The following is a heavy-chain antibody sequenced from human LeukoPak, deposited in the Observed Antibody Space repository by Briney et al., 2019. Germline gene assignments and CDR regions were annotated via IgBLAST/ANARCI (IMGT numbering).Heavy chain of an antibody. CDR2: ITAFNGNT. CDR3: ARDSYDSSGSYSFLKLFDY. Sequence: GASVKVSCKPSGYTFTGYGISWVRQAPGQGLEWMGWITAFNGNTDYAQKFQGRVTMTPDTSTSTAYMELRSLRSDDTAVYYCARDSYDSSGSYSFLKLFDYWGQGTLVTVSS. J-gene: IGHJ4*02. D-gene: IGHD3-22*01. CDR1: GYTFTGYG. V-gene: IGHV1-18*01.